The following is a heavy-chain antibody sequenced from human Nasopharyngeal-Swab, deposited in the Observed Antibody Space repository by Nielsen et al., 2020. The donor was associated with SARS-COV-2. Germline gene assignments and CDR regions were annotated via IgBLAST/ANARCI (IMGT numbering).Heavy chain of an antibody. CDR3: AKDIAMVRGVISFPYFDY. D-gene: IGHD3-10*01. V-gene: IGHV3-23*01. J-gene: IGHJ4*02. CDR2: ISGSGGST. Sequence: WIRQPPGKGLEWVSAISGSGGSTYYADSVKGRFTISRDNSKNTLYLQMNSLRAEDTAVYYRAKDIAMVRGVISFPYFDYWGQGTLVTVSS.